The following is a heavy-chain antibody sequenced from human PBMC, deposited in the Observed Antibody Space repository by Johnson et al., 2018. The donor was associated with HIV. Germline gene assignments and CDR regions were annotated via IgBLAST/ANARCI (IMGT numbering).Heavy chain of an antibody. D-gene: IGHD6-13*01. CDR1: GFTFNSYA. CDR2: ISYDGSDK. V-gene: IGHV3-30*04. CDR3: ARLMAARTLDDAFDL. J-gene: IGHJ3*01. Sequence: QLVESRCGVFQPGSSLRLSCAAPGFTFNSYAKHWVRQAPGKGLEWVAVISYDGSDKSYAHSVKGRLTISRDNSKNTLYLQMNSLRAEDTALYYCARLMAARTLDDAFDLWGQGTMVTVSS.